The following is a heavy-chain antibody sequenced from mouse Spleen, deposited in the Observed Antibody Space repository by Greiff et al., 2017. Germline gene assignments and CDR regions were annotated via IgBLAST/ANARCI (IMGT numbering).Heavy chain of an antibody. D-gene: IGHD2-13*01. CDR2: INPNNGGT. CDR1: GYTFTDYY. Sequence: VQLKQSGPELVKPGASVKISCKASGYTFTDYYMNWVKQSHGKSLEWIGDINPNNGGTSYNQKFKGKATLTVDKSSSTAYMELRSLTSEDSAVYYCARGGDGDYYAMDYWGQGTSVTVSS. J-gene: IGHJ4*01. V-gene: IGHV1-26*01. CDR3: ARGGDGDYYAMDY.